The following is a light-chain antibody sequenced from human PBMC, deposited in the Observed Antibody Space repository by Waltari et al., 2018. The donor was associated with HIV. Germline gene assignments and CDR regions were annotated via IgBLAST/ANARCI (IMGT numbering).Light chain of an antibody. J-gene: IGLJ1*01. CDR3: YSYSDTTSSYV. CDR1: KTDIGDFNL. Sequence: QSALTQPASVSGSPGQSITISCTGTKTDIGDFNLVPWYQQDPGKAPKLLIYEVTKRPSGASYRFSASKSGYTASLTISGLRAEDEADYYCYSYSDTTSSYVFGTGTTVTVL. CDR2: EVT. V-gene: IGLV2-23*02.